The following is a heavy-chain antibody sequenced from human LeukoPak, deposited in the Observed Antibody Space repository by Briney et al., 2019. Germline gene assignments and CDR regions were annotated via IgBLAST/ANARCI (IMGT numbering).Heavy chain of an antibody. D-gene: IGHD3-22*01. CDR2: IIPIFGTA. J-gene: IGHJ4*02. CDR3: ARDPDYDSSGYYYGMGDY. CDR1: GYTFTSYG. V-gene: IGHV1-69*05. Sequence: SVKVSCKASGYTFTSYGISWVRQAPGQGLEWMGRIIPIFGTANYAQKFQGRVTITTDESTSTAYMELSSLRSEDTAVYYCARDPDYDSSGYYYGMGDYWGQGTLVTVSS.